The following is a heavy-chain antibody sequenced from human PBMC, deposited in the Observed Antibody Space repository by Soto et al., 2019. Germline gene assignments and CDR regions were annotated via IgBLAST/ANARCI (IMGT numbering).Heavy chain of an antibody. D-gene: IGHD2-15*01. Sequence: EVQLLESGGGLVQPGGSLRLSRAASGFTFSSYAMSWVRQAPGKGLEWVSAISGSGGSTYYADSVKGRFTISRDNSKNTLYLQMNSLRAEDTAVDYCAKGAHFARGYCSGGSCPPFDYWGQGTLVTVSS. V-gene: IGHV3-23*01. J-gene: IGHJ4*02. CDR1: GFTFSSYA. CDR3: AKGAHFARGYCSGGSCPPFDY. CDR2: ISGSGGST.